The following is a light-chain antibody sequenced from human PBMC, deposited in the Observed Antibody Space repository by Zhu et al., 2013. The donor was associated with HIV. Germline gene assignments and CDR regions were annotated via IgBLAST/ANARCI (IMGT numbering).Light chain of an antibody. Sequence: DIQXTQSPSTLSASVGDRVTLTCRASQTVTTFLNWYQQRLGTAPALLIHRASTLQTGVPSRFSGSGSDTHFTLTINDLQPEDFATYFCQQTYGTPWTFGQGTRVE. CDR2: RAS. V-gene: IGKV1-39*01. J-gene: IGKJ1*01. CDR1: QTVTTF. CDR3: QQTYGTPWT.